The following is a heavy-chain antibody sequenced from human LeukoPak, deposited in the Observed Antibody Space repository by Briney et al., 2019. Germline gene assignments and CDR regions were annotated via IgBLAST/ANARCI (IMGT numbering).Heavy chain of an antibody. D-gene: IGHD3-10*01. V-gene: IGHV3-53*01. CDR1: GFTVSSNY. J-gene: IGHJ4*02. CDR3: ARDSRACSKPLGGALDY. Sequence: GGSLRLSCAASGFTVSSNYMIWVRQAPGKGLEWVSVIYSGGSTYYADSVKGRFTISRDNSKNTLYLQMNSLRAEDTAVYYCARDSRACSKPLGGALDYWGQGTLVTVSS. CDR2: IYSGGST.